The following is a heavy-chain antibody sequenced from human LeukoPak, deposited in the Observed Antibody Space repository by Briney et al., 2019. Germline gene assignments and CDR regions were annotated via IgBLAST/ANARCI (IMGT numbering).Heavy chain of an antibody. CDR2: INPRSGST. Sequence: GASVKVSCKASGYTFSSHYIHWVRQAPGQGLEWMGIINPRSGSTSYAQKFQRRVTMTRDSSTSTVYLELGSLRSEDTAVYYCARAGGDSISWYVDYWGQGTLVTVSS. CDR3: ARAGGDSISWYVDY. J-gene: IGHJ4*02. D-gene: IGHD6-13*01. CDR1: GYTFSSHY. V-gene: IGHV1-46*01.